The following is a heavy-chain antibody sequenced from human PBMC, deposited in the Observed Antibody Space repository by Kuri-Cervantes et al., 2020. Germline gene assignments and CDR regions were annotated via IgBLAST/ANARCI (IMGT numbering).Heavy chain of an antibody. CDR2: ISWNSGSI. Sequence: GGSLRLSCAASGFTFDDYAMHWVRQAPGKGLEWVSGISWNSGSIGYADSVKGRFTISRDYAKNSLYLQMNSLRAEDTALYYCAKDIRGGYTSHYFDYWGQGTLVTVSS. CDR3: AKDIRGGYTSHYFDY. D-gene: IGHD3-22*01. J-gene: IGHJ4*02. CDR1: GFTFDDYA. V-gene: IGHV3-9*01.